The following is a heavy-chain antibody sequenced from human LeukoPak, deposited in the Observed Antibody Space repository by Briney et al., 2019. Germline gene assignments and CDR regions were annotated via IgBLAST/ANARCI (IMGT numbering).Heavy chain of an antibody. Sequence: PGGSLRLSCAASGFTFSSYAMHWVRQAPGKGLEWVAVISYDGSNKYYADSVKGRFTISRDNSKNTLYLQMNSLRAEDTAVYYCAKQSGYCSDGSCYFPYWGQGTLVTVSS. D-gene: IGHD2-15*01. CDR1: GFTFSSYA. J-gene: IGHJ4*02. CDR3: AKQSGYCSDGSCYFPY. V-gene: IGHV3-30-3*02. CDR2: ISYDGSNK.